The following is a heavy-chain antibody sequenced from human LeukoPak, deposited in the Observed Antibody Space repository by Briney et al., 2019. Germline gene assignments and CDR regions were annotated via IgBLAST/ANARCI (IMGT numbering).Heavy chain of an antibody. V-gene: IGHV1-46*01. J-gene: IGHJ3*02. D-gene: IGHD5-24*01. Sequence: ASVKVSCKASGYIFTDYYIHWVRQAPGQGLEWMGLINPGGDNTDYAQNFQGRVTMTRDTSTSTVYMGLSGLRSEDTAVYYCARIRDGYNDAYDIWGQGTMVTVSS. CDR1: GYIFTDYY. CDR2: INPGGDNT. CDR3: ARIRDGYNDAYDI.